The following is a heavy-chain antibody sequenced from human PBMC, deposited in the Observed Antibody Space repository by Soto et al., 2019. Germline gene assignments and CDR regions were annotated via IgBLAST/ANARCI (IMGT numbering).Heavy chain of an antibody. V-gene: IGHV3-9*01. D-gene: IGHD3-3*01. Sequence: EVQLVESGGGLVQPGRSLRLSCAASGFTFDDYAMHWVRQAPGKGLGWISGISWNSGTIAYAASVRGRFTISRDNAKNSLYLQMNSLRADDTALYYCAKDSDFCIGCFDFWGQGPLVTVSS. CDR1: GFTFDDYA. CDR2: ISWNSGTI. J-gene: IGHJ4*02. CDR3: AKDSDFCIGCFDF.